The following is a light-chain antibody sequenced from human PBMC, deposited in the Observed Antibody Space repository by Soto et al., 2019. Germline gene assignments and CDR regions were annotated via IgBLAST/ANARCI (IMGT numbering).Light chain of an antibody. Sequence: IQMIQSPSTLSASLGETVTITCRAGQSVSKWLAWYRQKPGQAPVLLIHSTSTLQLGVPSRFSGSGWGTEFTLTISHQQPDDSATYYCHQYNSVSSFGQGTKLVIK. CDR3: HQYNSVSS. CDR1: QSVSKW. J-gene: IGKJ2*03. V-gene: IGKV1-5*01. CDR2: STS.